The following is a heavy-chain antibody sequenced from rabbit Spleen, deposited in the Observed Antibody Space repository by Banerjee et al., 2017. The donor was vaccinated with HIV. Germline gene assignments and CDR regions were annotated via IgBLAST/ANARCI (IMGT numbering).Heavy chain of an antibody. Sequence: QLVESGGGLVQPEGSLTLSCKASGFTISSSYYMCWVRQAPGKGLEWIGIIYATKGSTDYASWVNGRFTISSDNAQNTVFLQMTSLTASDTATYFCARDWRYDDYNLWGPGTLVTVS. CDR1: GFTISSSYY. CDR2: IYATKGST. CDR3: ARDWRYDDYNL. V-gene: IGHV1S7*01. D-gene: IGHD2-1*01. J-gene: IGHJ4*01.